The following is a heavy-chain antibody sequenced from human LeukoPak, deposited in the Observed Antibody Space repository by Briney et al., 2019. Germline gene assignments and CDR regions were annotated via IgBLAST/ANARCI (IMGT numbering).Heavy chain of an antibody. V-gene: IGHV1-69*13. CDR1: GGTFSSYA. CDR2: IIPIFGTA. D-gene: IGHD2-15*01. Sequence: SVKVSCKASGGTFSSYAISWVRQAPGQGLEWMGGIIPIFGTANYAQKFQGRVTITADESTSAAYMELSSLRSEDTAVYYCARDPYYCSGGSCYVAEYFQHWGQGTLVTVSS. CDR3: ARDPYYCSGGSCYVAEYFQH. J-gene: IGHJ1*01.